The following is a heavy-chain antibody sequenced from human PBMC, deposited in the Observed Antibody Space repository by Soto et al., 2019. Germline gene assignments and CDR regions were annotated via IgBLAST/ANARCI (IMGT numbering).Heavy chain of an antibody. D-gene: IGHD3-22*01. CDR2: LSSSGTNI. V-gene: IGHV3-11*01. CDR1: GFLFNDYY. CDR3: ARGDEYDSSGYYVRHCDH. J-gene: IGHJ4*02. Sequence: QVQLVASGGRLVKPGTSLRLSCAASGFLFNDYYMIWTRQGPGTGLEWVSYLSSSGTNIYYADAVKGRFTISGDTAKNSLYLQMNSLRAEDTAVYYCARGDEYDSSGYYVRHCDHWGQGTLVTVSS.